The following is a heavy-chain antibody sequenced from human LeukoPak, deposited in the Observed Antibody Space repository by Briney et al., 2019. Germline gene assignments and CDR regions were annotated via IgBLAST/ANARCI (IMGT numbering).Heavy chain of an antibody. Sequence: GGSLRLSCAASGFTFSSYSMNWVRQAPGKGLEWVSSISSSSSYIYYADSVKGRFTISRDNAKNSLYLQMDSLRAEDTAVYYCARDPHNDILTGQLVFDYWGQGTLVTVSS. J-gene: IGHJ4*02. V-gene: IGHV3-21*01. D-gene: IGHD3-9*01. CDR2: ISSSSSYI. CDR3: ARDPHNDILTGQLVFDY. CDR1: GFTFSSYS.